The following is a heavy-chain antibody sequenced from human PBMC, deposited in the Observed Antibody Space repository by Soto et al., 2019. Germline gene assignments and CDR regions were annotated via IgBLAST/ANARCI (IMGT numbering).Heavy chain of an antibody. V-gene: IGHV3-74*01. CDR2: INSDGSST. CDR3: ARETKNSGYCISTSCYSRDYSGLDY. CDR1: GFTFSSYW. D-gene: IGHD2-2*01. J-gene: IGHJ4*02. Sequence: GGSLRLSCAASGFTFSSYWMHWVRQAPGKGLVWVSRINSDGSSTSYADSVKGRFTISRDNSKNTLYLQMNSLRAEDTAVYYCARETKNSGYCISTSCYSRDYSGLDYWGQGTPVTVSS.